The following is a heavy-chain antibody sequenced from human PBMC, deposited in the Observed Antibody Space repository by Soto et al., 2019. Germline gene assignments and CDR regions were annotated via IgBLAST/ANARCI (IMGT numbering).Heavy chain of an antibody. J-gene: IGHJ4*02. V-gene: IGHV4-34*01. CDR2: INDSGNT. CDR1: GGSFRGYF. Sequence: PLETLSLTCAVSGGSFRGYFWSWIRQSPAKGLEWIGEINDSGNTYYNPSFKSRLTISVDTSTSQISLRLTSVTAADSAVYYCQGGDFWGQGTRVTVSS. CDR3: QGGDF. D-gene: IGHD3-16*01.